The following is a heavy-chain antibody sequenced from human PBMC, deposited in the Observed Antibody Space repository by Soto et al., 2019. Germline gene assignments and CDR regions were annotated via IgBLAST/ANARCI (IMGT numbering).Heavy chain of an antibody. J-gene: IGHJ6*02. CDR1: GFSKARCG. CDR3: AGVYGDV. CDR2: ISAYNGNT. D-gene: IGHD4-17*01. Sequence: DSGFSKARCGMRWVRQAPGQGLEWMGWISAYNGNTNYAQKLQGRVTMTTDTSPSTAYMELRSLCSDDTGVYYCAGVYGDVWGQATTVTVSS. V-gene: IGHV1-18*01.